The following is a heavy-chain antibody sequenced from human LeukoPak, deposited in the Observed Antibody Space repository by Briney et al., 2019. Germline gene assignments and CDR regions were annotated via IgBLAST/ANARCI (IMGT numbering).Heavy chain of an antibody. CDR2: IYYSGST. CDR3: ASWYYDSSGYPPAGVDY. Sequence: SETLSLTCTVSGGSVSSGSYYWSWIRQPPGKGLEWIGYIYYSGSTYYNPSLKSRVTISVDTSKNQFSLKLSSVTAADTAVYYCASWYYDSSGYPPAGVDYWGQGTLVTVSS. D-gene: IGHD3-22*01. CDR1: GGSVSSGSYY. J-gene: IGHJ4*02. V-gene: IGHV4-31*03.